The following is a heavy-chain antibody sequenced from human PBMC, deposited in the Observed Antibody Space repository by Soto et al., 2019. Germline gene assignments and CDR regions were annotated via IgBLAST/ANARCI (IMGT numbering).Heavy chain of an antibody. CDR1: GLTFSSYA. Sequence: EVQLLESGGGLVQPGGSLRLSCAASGLTFSSYAMTWVRQAPGKGLEWVSTIGGSGRSTYYADSVKGRFTISRDNSKNTLYMQLNSLRAEDTAIYYCAKESEDYWGQGPLVTVSS. J-gene: IGHJ4*02. CDR2: IGGSGRST. CDR3: AKESEDY. V-gene: IGHV3-23*01.